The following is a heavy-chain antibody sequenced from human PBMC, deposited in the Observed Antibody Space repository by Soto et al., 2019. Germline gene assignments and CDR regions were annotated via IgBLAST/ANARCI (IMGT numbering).Heavy chain of an antibody. CDR3: ARVYNSGWSAYYLDY. D-gene: IGHD6-19*01. CDR2: IYYSGST. Sequence: PSETLSLTCTVSGDSVSSGSYLWSGIRQPPVKGLEWIGHIYYSGSTNYNHSLRSRVTISVDRSKKHFSLKMSSVTAADTAVYYCARVYNSGWSAYYLDYWGQGTMVPDSS. V-gene: IGHV4-61*03. J-gene: IGHJ4*02. CDR1: GDSVSSGSYL.